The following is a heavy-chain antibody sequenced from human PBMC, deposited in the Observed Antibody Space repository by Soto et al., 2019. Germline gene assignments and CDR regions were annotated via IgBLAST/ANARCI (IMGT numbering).Heavy chain of an antibody. Sequence: SSETLSLTCSVSGGSISSYYWSWIRQPPGKGLEWIGYLYYSGTTNYNPSLRSRVTISVDTSKNQFSLKLSSVTPADTAVYYCARGVTVSGTPDYWGQGTLVTVSS. D-gene: IGHD6-19*01. J-gene: IGHJ4*02. V-gene: IGHV4-59*01. CDR1: GGSISSYY. CDR2: LYYSGTT. CDR3: ARGVTVSGTPDY.